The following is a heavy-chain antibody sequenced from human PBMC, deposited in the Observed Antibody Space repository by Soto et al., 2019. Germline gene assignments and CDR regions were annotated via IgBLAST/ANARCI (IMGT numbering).Heavy chain of an antibody. V-gene: IGHV3-33*01. J-gene: IGHJ4*02. D-gene: IGHD3-22*01. CDR2: IWYDGSNK. Sequence: GGSLRLSCAASGFTFSSYGMHWVRQAPGKGLEWVAVIWYDGSNKYYADSVKGRFTISRDNSKNTLYLQMNSLRAEDTAVYYCARALTYYYDSSGYYYPYFDYWGQGTLVTVSS. CDR3: ARALTYYYDSSGYYYPYFDY. CDR1: GFTFSSYG.